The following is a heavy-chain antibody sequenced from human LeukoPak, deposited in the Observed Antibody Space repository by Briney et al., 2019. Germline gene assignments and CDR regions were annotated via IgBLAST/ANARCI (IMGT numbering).Heavy chain of an antibody. V-gene: IGHV3-30*18. J-gene: IGHJ4*02. Sequence: GRSLRLSCAASGVTFSSHGMHWVRQAPGKGLEXXXXISSGGTTTYYADSVKGRFIISRDNSKNTLYLQMNSLRIEDTAVYYCAKEGQTPYSSKFSFDYWGQGTLVTVSP. D-gene: IGHD6-13*01. CDR1: GVTFSSHG. CDR2: ISSGGTTT. CDR3: AKEGQTPYSSKFSFDY.